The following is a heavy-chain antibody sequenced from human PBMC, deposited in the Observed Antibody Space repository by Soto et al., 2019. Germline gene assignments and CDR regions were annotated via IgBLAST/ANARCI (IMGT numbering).Heavy chain of an antibody. D-gene: IGHD3-22*01. CDR3: ASNDPYYCDSSRLDAFDI. CDR2: IYYSGRT. V-gene: IGHV4-39*01. J-gene: IGHJ3*02. CDR1: AASISSSSYY. Sequence: PSETLSLTCTVYAASISSSSYYWGWIRQPPGKGLEWVGSIYYSGRTYYNPALKSRVTISVDTSKNQFSLKLSSVTAADTAVYSCASNDPYYCDSSRLDAFDIWGQGTMVTVSS.